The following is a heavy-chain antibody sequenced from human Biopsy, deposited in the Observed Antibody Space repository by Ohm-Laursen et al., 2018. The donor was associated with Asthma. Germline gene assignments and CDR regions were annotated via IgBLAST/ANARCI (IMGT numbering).Heavy chain of an antibody. CDR2: ISNDGANK. J-gene: IGHJ1*01. CDR1: VLTFSSYG. D-gene: IGHD3-3*02. CDR3: ARTFHFWSPYHAEHYQL. Sequence: SLRLSCAASVLTFSSYGMVWVRLAPGKGLEWVALISNDGANKFYADSVQGRFTISRDNAKNSLYLQMNSLRAEDTAVYYCARTFHFWSPYHAEHYQLWGQGTLVTVPS. V-gene: IGHV3-33*08.